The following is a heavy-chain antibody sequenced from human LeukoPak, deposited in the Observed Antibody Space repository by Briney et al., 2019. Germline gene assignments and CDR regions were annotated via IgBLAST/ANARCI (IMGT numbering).Heavy chain of an antibody. CDR1: GFTFTSSA. CDR3: AAVYDDSSGYPVDY. J-gene: IGHJ4*02. Sequence: ASVKVSCKASGFTFTSSAMQWVRQARGQRLEWIGWIVVGSGNTNYAQKFQERVTITRDMSTSTAYTELSSLRSEDTAVYYCAAVYDDSSGYPVDYWGQGTLVTVSS. D-gene: IGHD3-22*01. V-gene: IGHV1-58*02. CDR2: IVVGSGNT.